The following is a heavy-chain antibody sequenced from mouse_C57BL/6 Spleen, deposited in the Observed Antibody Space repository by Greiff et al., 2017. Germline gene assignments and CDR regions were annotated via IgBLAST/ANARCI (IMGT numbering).Heavy chain of an antibody. D-gene: IGHD1-1*01. V-gene: IGHV1-80*01. CDR3: ARGDTTVYFDD. CDR1: GYAFSSYW. CDR2: IYPGDGDT. Sequence: QVQLKESGAELVKPGASVKISCKASGYAFSSYWMNWVKQRPGKGLEWIGQIYPGDGDTNYNGKFKGKATLTADKSSSTAYMQLSSLTSEDSAVYFCARGDTTVYFDDWGQGTTLTVSS. J-gene: IGHJ2*01.